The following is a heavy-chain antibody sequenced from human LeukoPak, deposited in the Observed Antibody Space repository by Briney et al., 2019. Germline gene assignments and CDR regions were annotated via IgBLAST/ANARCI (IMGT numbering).Heavy chain of an antibody. V-gene: IGHV3-53*01. Sequence: GGSLRLSCAVSGFTVSSNYMSWVRQAPGKGLEWVSVIYSGGSTYYADSVKGRFTISRDNSKNTLYLQMNSLRAEDTAVYYCARDSHYDFWSGYYYYYGMDVWGQGTTVTVSS. CDR1: GFTVSSNY. CDR3: ARDSHYDFWSGYYYYYGMDV. J-gene: IGHJ6*02. CDR2: IYSGGST. D-gene: IGHD3-3*01.